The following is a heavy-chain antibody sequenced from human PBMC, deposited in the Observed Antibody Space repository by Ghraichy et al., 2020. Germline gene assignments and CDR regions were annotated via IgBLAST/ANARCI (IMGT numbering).Heavy chain of an antibody. D-gene: IGHD6-13*01. V-gene: IGHV4-59*12. Sequence: SETLSLTCTVSGGSISSYYWSWIRQPPGKGLEWIGYIYYSGSTNYNPSLKSRVTISVDTSKNQFSLNLTSVTAADTAVYYCARDRAAKGWFDPWGQGTLVTVSS. CDR1: GGSISSYY. CDR3: ARDRAAKGWFDP. J-gene: IGHJ5*02. CDR2: IYYSGST.